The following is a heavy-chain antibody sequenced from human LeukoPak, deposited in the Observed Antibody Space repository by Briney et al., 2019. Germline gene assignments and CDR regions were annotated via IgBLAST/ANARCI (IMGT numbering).Heavy chain of an antibody. V-gene: IGHV4-59*11. CDR1: GGSLSGHD. D-gene: IGHD3-10*01. CDR3: ARSVYGHYFDY. J-gene: IGHJ4*01. Sequence: SETLSLTCTVSGGSLSGHDWSWVRQPPGKGVQWIGYIYGSGSTQFNPSLESRVAMSVDTSKNQFSLKVSAVTAADTAVYYCARSVYGHYFDYWGLGSLLTVSS. CDR2: IYGSGST.